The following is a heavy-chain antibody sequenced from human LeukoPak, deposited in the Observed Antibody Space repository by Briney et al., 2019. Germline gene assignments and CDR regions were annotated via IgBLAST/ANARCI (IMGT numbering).Heavy chain of an antibody. Sequence: ASVKVSCKASVGTFSSYASSWVRHAPGQGLEWMGRIIHILGIANYAQKFQGRVTITADKSTSTAYTELSSLRSEDTAVYYCARARNSVTTLWGQGTLVTVSS. D-gene: IGHD4-17*01. CDR1: VGTFSSYA. CDR2: IIHILGIA. J-gene: IGHJ4*02. V-gene: IGHV1-69*04. CDR3: ARARNSVTTL.